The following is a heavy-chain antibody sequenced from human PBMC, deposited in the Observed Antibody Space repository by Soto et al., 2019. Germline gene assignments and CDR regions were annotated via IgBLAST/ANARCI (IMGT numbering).Heavy chain of an antibody. CDR2: INHSGST. D-gene: IGHD6-13*01. CDR3: ARVKGTHIAAAGLVGCFDY. J-gene: IGHJ4*02. Sequence: SETLSLTCAVYGGSFSGYYWSWIRQPPGKGLEWIGEINHSGSTNYNPSLKSRVTISVDRSKNQFSLKLSSVTAADTAVYYCARVKGTHIAAAGLVGCFDYWGQGTLVTVSS. CDR1: GGSFSGYY. V-gene: IGHV4-34*01.